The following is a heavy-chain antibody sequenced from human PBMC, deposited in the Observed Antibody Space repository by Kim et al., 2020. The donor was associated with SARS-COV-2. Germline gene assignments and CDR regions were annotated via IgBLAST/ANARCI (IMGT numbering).Heavy chain of an antibody. CDR3: AKGKTGTTFYQPESYSDY. Sequence: VKGRFTISRDNSKNTLFLQMNSLRAEDTAVYYCAKGKTGTTFYQPESYSDYWGQGTLVTVSS. V-gene: IGHV3-23*01. J-gene: IGHJ4*02. D-gene: IGHD1-7*01.